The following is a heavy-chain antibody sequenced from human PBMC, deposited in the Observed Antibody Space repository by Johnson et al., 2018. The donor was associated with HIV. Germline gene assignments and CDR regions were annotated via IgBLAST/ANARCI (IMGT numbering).Heavy chain of an antibody. CDR3: ARGYCSGGSCYSEYAFDI. J-gene: IGHJ3*02. D-gene: IGHD2-15*01. CDR1: GFTFSSYA. Sequence: QGQLVETGGGVVQPGRSLRLSCAASGFTFSSYAMHWVRQAPGKGLEWVAVISYDGSNKYYADSVKGRFTISRDNSKNTLYLQMNSLRAEDTAVYYCARGYCSGGSCYSEYAFDIWGQGTMVTVSS. CDR2: ISYDGSNK. V-gene: IGHV3-30-3*01.